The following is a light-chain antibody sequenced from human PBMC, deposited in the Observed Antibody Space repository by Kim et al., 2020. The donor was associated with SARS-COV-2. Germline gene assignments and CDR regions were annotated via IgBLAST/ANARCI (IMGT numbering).Light chain of an antibody. Sequence: SYELTQPSSVSVSPGQTARITCSGDVLAKKYARWFQQKPGQAPVLVIYKDSERPSGIPEQFSGSSSGTTVTLTISGAQVEDEADYYCYSAADNNRVFGGGTQLTVL. CDR1: VLAKKY. J-gene: IGLJ3*02. CDR2: KDS. CDR3: YSAADNNRV. V-gene: IGLV3-27*01.